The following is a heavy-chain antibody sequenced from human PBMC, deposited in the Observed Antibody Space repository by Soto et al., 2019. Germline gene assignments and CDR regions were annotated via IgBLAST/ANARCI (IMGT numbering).Heavy chain of an antibody. Sequence: SGPTLVNPTQTLTLTCTFSGFSLSTSGMCVSWIRQPPGKALEWLARIDWDDDKYYSTSLKTRLTISKDTSKNQVVLTMTNMDPVDTATYYCARINPRSTSPRWWYMDVWGKGTTVTVSS. D-gene: IGHD2-2*01. CDR3: ARINPRSTSPRWWYMDV. V-gene: IGHV2-70*11. J-gene: IGHJ6*03. CDR1: GFSLSTSGMC. CDR2: IDWDDDK.